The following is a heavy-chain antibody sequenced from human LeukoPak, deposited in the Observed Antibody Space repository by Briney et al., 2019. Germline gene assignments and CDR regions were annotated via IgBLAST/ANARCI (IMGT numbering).Heavy chain of an antibody. V-gene: IGHV3-30*02. CDR1: GFTFSSYG. CDR3: AKDGAVTLRPVGYFDY. CDR2: IRYDGSNK. J-gene: IGHJ4*02. Sequence: GGSLRLSCAASGFTFSSYGMHWVRQAPGKGLEWVAFIRYDGSNKYYADSVKGRFTISRDNSKNTLYLQMNSLRAEDTAVYYCAKDGAVTLRPVGYFDYWGQGTLVTVSS. D-gene: IGHD3-3*01.